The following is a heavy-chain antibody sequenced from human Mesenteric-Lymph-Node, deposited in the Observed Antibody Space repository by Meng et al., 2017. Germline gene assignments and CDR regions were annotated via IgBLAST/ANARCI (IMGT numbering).Heavy chain of an antibody. CDR1: GFTFSSFA. CDR3: ARGGYCSGGSCDRIHYYYGLNV. D-gene: IGHD2-15*01. Sequence: GGSLRLSCAASGFTFSSFAMHWVRQAPGKGLEWMAVVSYDKSNAYYSDSVKGRFTIARDNSKNTLYLQMNSLRADDTAVYYCARGGYCSGGSCDRIHYYYGLNVWGQGTTVTVSS. V-gene: IGHV3-30*01. CDR2: VSYDKSNA. J-gene: IGHJ6*02.